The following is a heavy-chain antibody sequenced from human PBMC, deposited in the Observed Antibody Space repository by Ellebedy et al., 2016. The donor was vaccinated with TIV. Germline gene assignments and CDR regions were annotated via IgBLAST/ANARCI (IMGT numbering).Heavy chain of an antibody. Sequence: SETLSLTCTVSGGSISSNYWSWIRQPPGKGLEWIGYIDYSGSTNYSPSLKSRVTMSIDMAKNQFPLNLSSVTAADTAVYYCARAVPVLEYYEILTGYYWFDPWGQGTLVTVSS. CDR1: GGSISSNY. CDR2: IDYSGST. J-gene: IGHJ5*01. CDR3: ARAVPVLEYYEILTGYYWFDP. V-gene: IGHV4-59*01. D-gene: IGHD3-9*01.